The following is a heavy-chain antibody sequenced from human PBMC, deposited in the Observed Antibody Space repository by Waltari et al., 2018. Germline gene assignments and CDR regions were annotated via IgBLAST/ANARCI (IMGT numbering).Heavy chain of an antibody. Sequence: EVQLVESGGGLVKPGGSVRLSCPASGLPFSSAWMRWVRQAPGNGLEWVARIKGKTDAETTDYAAPVKGRFTISRDDSKNTLYLQMNSLETDDTAVYYCTTVYYGSGNYYNAEVWGQGTLVTVSS. CDR2: IKGKTDAETT. V-gene: IGHV3-15*01. CDR3: TTVYYGSGNYYNAEV. D-gene: IGHD3-10*01. CDR1: GLPFSSAW. J-gene: IGHJ4*02.